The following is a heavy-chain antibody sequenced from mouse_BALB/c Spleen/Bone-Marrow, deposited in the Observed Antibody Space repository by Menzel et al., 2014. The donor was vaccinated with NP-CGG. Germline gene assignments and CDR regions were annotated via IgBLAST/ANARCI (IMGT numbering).Heavy chain of an antibody. D-gene: IGHD2-14*01. CDR1: GFNIKDTY. Sequence: VQLKESGAELVKPGASVKLSCTASGFNIKDTYMHWVKQRPEQGLEWIGRIDPANGNTKYDPKFQGKATVTADTSSNTAYLQLSSLTSEGTAVYYCARWDYRYDYWGQGTTLTVSS. J-gene: IGHJ2*01. V-gene: IGHV14-3*02. CDR3: ARWDYRYDY. CDR2: IDPANGNT.